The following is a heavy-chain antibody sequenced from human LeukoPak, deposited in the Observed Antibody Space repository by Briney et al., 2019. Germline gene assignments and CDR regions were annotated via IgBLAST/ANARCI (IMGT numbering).Heavy chain of an antibody. D-gene: IGHD3-3*01. J-gene: IGHJ6*03. CDR2: ISGSGGST. V-gene: IGHV3-23*01. CDR1: GFTFSKSW. Sequence: GGSLRLSCAASGFTFSKSWMSWVRQAPGKGLEWVSAISGSGGSTYYADSVKGRFTISRDNSKNTLYLQMNSLRAEDTAVYYCAKEGYERGYYYMDVWGKGTTVTVSS. CDR3: AKEGYERGYYYMDV.